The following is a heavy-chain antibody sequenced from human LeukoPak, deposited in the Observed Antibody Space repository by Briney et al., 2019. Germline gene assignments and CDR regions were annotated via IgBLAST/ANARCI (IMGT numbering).Heavy chain of an antibody. D-gene: IGHD6-13*01. CDR2: ISGSGGST. Sequence: GGSLRLSCAASGFTFSSYAMSWVRQAPGKGVEWVSAISGSGGSTYYADSVKGRFTISRDNSKNTLHLRMNTLRAEDTAVYYCASRIATAGSVDYWGQGTLVTVSS. CDR1: GFTFSSYA. V-gene: IGHV3-23*01. J-gene: IGHJ4*02. CDR3: ASRIATAGSVDY.